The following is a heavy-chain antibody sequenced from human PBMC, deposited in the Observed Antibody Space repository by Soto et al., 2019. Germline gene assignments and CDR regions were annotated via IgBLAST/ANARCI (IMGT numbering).Heavy chain of an antibody. Sequence: PSETLSLTCTVSGGSVSSGSYYWSWIRQPPEKGLEWIGYFYYSGGTNYNPSLRSRVTISVDTSKNQFSLKLGSVTAADTAVYYCARVDHMFYYDTGGYNWDAFDIWGQGTMVTVSS. V-gene: IGHV4-61*01. D-gene: IGHD3-22*01. J-gene: IGHJ3*02. CDR1: GGSVSSGSYY. CDR3: ARVDHMFYYDTGGYNWDAFDI. CDR2: FYYSGGT.